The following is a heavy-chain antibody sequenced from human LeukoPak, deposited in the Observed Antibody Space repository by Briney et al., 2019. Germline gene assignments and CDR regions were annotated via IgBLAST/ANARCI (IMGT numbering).Heavy chain of an antibody. D-gene: IGHD6-19*01. J-gene: IGHJ4*02. V-gene: IGHV3-48*01. CDR1: GFTFSSHS. CDR3: ARGTVAGKAPY. CDR2: ISSSGSTI. Sequence: GRSLRLSCAASGFTFSSHSMNWVRQAPGKGLEWVSYISSSGSTIYYADSVKGRFSISRDNAKNSLHLQMNSLRAEDTAVYYCARGTVAGKAPYWGQGTLVTVSS.